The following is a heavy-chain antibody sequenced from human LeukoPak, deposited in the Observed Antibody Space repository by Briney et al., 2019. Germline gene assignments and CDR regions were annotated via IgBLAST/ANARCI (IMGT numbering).Heavy chain of an antibody. D-gene: IGHD1-26*01. V-gene: IGHV4-59*01. CDR1: GGSISSYY. J-gene: IGHJ4*02. CDR3: ARGGGGSYGFDY. Sequence: SETLSLTCTVSGGSISSYYWSWIRQPPGKGLEWIGYIYYSGSTNYNPSLKSRVTISVDTSKNQFSLKLSSVTAADTAVYYCARGGGGSYGFDYWGQGTLVTVSS. CDR2: IYYSGST.